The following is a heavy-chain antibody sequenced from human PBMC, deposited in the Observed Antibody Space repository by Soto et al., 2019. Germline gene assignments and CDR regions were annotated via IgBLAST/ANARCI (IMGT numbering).Heavy chain of an antibody. CDR2: IYYDGSNK. D-gene: IGHD3-22*01. Sequence: QVQLVESGGGVVQPGRSLRLSCAVSGFTFSSSGMNWVRQAPGKGLEWVAAIYYDGSNKYYADSVRGRFTISRDNFKNTLYLHMNSLRAEDTAVYYCARDSKDDSSGYYAGFDYWGQGTLVTVSS. J-gene: IGHJ4*02. CDR1: GFTFSSSG. V-gene: IGHV3-33*01. CDR3: ARDSKDDSSGYYAGFDY.